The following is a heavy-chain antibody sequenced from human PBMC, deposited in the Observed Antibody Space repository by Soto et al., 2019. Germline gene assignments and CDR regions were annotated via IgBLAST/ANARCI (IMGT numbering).Heavy chain of an antibody. Sequence: GSLRVSGAASEFTFSTYEMNWVRQAPGKGLEWISYISSSGSTIYYADSVKGRFTVSRDNAKNSLYLQMSSLRAEDTAVYYCASELYYYDTSGYYGAYYFHGLDVWGQGTTVTVSS. D-gene: IGHD3-22*01. V-gene: IGHV3-48*03. J-gene: IGHJ6*02. CDR1: EFTFSTYE. CDR2: ISSSGSTI. CDR3: ASELYYYDTSGYYGAYYFHGLDV.